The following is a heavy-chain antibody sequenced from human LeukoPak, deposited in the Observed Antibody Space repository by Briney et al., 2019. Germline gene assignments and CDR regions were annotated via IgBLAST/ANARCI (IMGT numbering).Heavy chain of an antibody. D-gene: IGHD5-12*01. CDR3: ARDSPIVATPRDAFDI. CDR1: GFTFSSYS. J-gene: IGHJ3*02. Sequence: GGSLRLSCAASGFTFSSYSMNWVRQAPGKGLEWVSSISSSSSYIYYADSVKGRFTISRDNAKNSLYLQMNSLRAEDTAVYYCARDSPIVATPRDAFDIWGHGTMVTVSS. CDR2: ISSSSSYI. V-gene: IGHV3-21*01.